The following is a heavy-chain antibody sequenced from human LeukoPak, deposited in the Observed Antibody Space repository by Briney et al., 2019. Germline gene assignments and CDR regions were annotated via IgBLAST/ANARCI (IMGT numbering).Heavy chain of an antibody. CDR3: ARRGTGHGMDV. J-gene: IGHJ6*02. CDR2: INNDGSSA. Sequence: GGSLRLSCEASGLTFNNYWIHWVRQVPGKGLVWVSRINNDGSSASYVDSVKGRFTISRDNAKNTLFLQMNSLRAEDTAVYYCARRGTGHGMDVWGQGTTVIVSS. D-gene: IGHD1-1*01. V-gene: IGHV3-74*01. CDR1: GLTFNNYW.